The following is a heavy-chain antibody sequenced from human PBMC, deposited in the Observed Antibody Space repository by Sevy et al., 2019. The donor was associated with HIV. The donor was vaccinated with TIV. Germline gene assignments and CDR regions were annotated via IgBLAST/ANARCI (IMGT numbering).Heavy chain of an antibody. J-gene: IGHJ6*02. D-gene: IGHD3-10*01. V-gene: IGHV1-18*01. Sequence: APVKVSCKASGYTFTSYGISWVRQAPGQGLEWMGWISAYNGNTNYAQKLQGRVTMTTDTSTSTAYMELRSLRSDDTAVYYCARDLASFYYGSGSDYGMDVWGQGTTVTVSS. CDR1: GYTFTSYG. CDR3: ARDLASFYYGSGSDYGMDV. CDR2: ISAYNGNT.